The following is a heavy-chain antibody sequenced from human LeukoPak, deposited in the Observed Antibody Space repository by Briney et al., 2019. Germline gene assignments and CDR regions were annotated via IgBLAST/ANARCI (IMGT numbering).Heavy chain of an antibody. CDR1: GGSFSGYY. CDR2: INHSGST. J-gene: IGHJ4*02. Sequence: SETLSLTCAVYGGSFSGYYWSWIRQPPGKGLEWIGEINHSGSTNYNPSLKSRVTISVDTSKNQFSLKLSSVTAADTAVYYCARETYYYGSGSQNFDYWGQGTLVTVSS. V-gene: IGHV4-34*01. D-gene: IGHD3-10*01. CDR3: ARETYYYGSGSQNFDY.